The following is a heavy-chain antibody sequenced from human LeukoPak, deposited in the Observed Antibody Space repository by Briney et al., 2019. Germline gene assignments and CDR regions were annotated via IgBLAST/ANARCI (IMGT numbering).Heavy chain of an antibody. D-gene: IGHD3-22*01. V-gene: IGHV1-8*02. Sequence: ASVKVSCKASGYTFTSYDINWVRQATGQGLEWMGWMNPNSGNTGYAQKFQGRVTMTTDTSTSTAYMELRSLRSDDTAVYYCARVPGYDSSGYLRYWGQGTLVTVSS. CDR2: MNPNSGNT. CDR3: ARVPGYDSSGYLRY. J-gene: IGHJ4*02. CDR1: GYTFTSYD.